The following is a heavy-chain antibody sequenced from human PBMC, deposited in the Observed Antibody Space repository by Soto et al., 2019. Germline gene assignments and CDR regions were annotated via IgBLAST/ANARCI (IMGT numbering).Heavy chain of an antibody. Sequence: QVQLVESGGGLVKPGGSLRLSCAASGFTFSDYYMYWIRQAPGKGLEWVLYISSTSTYTNFADSVKSRFTISRDNAKQSVYLHMNSLRAEDTAVYFCAKDAGQSVWYFDLWGRGTLVTVSS. J-gene: IGHJ2*01. V-gene: IGHV3-11*06. CDR1: GFTFSDYY. D-gene: IGHD6-19*01. CDR2: ISSTSTYT. CDR3: AKDAGQSVWYFDL.